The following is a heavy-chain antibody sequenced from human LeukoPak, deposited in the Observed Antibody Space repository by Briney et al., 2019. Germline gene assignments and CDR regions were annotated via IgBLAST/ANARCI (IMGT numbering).Heavy chain of an antibody. Sequence: SVKVSCKASGGTFSSYAISWVRQAPRQGLEWMGGIIPIFGTANYAQKFQGRVTITADESTSTAYMELSRLRSDDTAVYYCARPYYYDSSGYYYADYYFDYWGQGTLVTVSS. D-gene: IGHD3-22*01. CDR1: GGTFSSYA. V-gene: IGHV1-69*13. CDR3: ARPYYYDSSGYYYADYYFDY. CDR2: IIPIFGTA. J-gene: IGHJ4*02.